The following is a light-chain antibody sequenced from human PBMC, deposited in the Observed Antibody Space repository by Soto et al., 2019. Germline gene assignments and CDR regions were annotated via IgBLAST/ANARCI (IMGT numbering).Light chain of an antibody. CDR2: WAS. J-gene: IGKJ1*01. V-gene: IGKV4-1*01. CDR1: QSVLYSSNNKNY. Sequence: DIVMTKSPDSLAVSLGERATINCKSSQSVLYSSNNKNYLAWYQQKPGQPPKLLIYWASTRESGVPDRFSGSGSGTDFTLTISSLQAEDVAVYYCQQYYSTPVWTFGQGTKVEIK. CDR3: QQYYSTPVWT.